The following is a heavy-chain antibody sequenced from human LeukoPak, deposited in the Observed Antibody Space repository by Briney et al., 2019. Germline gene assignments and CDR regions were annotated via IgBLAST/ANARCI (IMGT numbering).Heavy chain of an antibody. CDR3: ARTTSQNIVVVPAAIFDY. CDR2: ISSSSSYI. D-gene: IGHD2-2*01. V-gene: IGHV3-21*01. J-gene: IGHJ4*02. Sequence: GGSLRLSCAASGFTFSSYGMHWVRQAPGKGLEWVSSISSSSSYIYYADSVKGRFTISRDNAKNSLYLQMNSPRAEDTAVYYCARTTSQNIVVVPAAIFDYWGQGTLVTVSS. CDR1: GFTFSSYG.